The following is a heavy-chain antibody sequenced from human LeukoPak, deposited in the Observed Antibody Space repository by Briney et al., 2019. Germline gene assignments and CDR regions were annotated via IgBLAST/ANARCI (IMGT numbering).Heavy chain of an antibody. CDR3: ARDMTTVVTGGGLDY. CDR1: GFTFSSYA. CDR2: IKQDGSEK. D-gene: IGHD4-23*01. Sequence: GGSLRLSCAASGFTFSSYAMHWVRQAPGKGLEWVANIKQDGSEKYYVDSVKGRFTISRDNAKNSLYLQMNSLRAEDTAVYYCARDMTTVVTGGGLDYWGQGTLVTVSS. V-gene: IGHV3-7*01. J-gene: IGHJ4*02.